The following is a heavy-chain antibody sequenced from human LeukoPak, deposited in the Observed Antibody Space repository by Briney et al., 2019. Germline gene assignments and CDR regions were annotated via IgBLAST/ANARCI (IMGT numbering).Heavy chain of an antibody. J-gene: IGHJ6*02. CDR3: ARDLRSGWSDAMDV. CDR2: ISDSGDST. CDR1: GFTFSSYA. Sequence: PGGSLRLSCAASGFTFSSYAMTWVRQAPGKGLEWVSGISDSGDSTYYADSVKGRFTISRDNSKNTVYLQMNSLRAEDTAVYYCARDLRSGWSDAMDVWGQGTTVTVSS. D-gene: IGHD6-19*01. V-gene: IGHV3-23*01.